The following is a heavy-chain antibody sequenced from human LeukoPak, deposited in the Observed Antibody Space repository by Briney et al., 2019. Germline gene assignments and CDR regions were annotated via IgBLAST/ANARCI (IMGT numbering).Heavy chain of an antibody. CDR3: ARAVRVIAVAGTWPYYFDY. V-gene: IGHV1-69*04. D-gene: IGHD6-19*01. J-gene: IGHJ4*02. Sequence: ASVKVSCKASGGTFSSYAISWVRQAPGQGLEWMGRIIPILGIANYAQKFQGRVTITADESTSTAYMELSSLRSEDTAVYYCARAVRVIAVAGTWPYYFDYWGQGTLVTVSS. CDR2: IIPILGIA. CDR1: GGTFSSYA.